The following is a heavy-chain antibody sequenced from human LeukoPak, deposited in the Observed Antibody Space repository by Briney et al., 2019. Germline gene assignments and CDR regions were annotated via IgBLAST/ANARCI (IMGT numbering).Heavy chain of an antibody. Sequence: SETLSLTCTVSGGSMSSNTYYWGWIRQPPGKGLEWIGTIYYSGSTYYNPSLKSRVTISADTSKNQFSLKLRSVTAADTALYYCASTSPKYYYESSGYSSLFDNWGQGTLVTVSS. D-gene: IGHD3-22*01. CDR1: GGSMSSNTYY. V-gene: IGHV4-39*07. J-gene: IGHJ4*02. CDR3: ASTSPKYYYESSGYSSLFDN. CDR2: IYYSGST.